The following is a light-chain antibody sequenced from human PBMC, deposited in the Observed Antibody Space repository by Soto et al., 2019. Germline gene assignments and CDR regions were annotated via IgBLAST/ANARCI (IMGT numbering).Light chain of an antibody. CDR3: QQHNNWPPLT. Sequence: EIVMTQSPATLSVSPGERATLSCRASQSVSSSLAWYQQKPGQAPRLLIYGASTRATGIPARFSGSGSGTEFTLTISSLQSEDFGVYYCQQHNNWPPLTFGGGTKVEIK. V-gene: IGKV3-15*01. CDR1: QSVSSS. CDR2: GAS. J-gene: IGKJ4*01.